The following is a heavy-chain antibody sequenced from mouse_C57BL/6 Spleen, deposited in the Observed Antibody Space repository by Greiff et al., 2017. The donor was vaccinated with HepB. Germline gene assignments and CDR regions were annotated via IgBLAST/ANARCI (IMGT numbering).Heavy chain of an antibody. D-gene: IGHD1-1*01. V-gene: IGHV1-9*01. Sequence: QVQLKQSGAELMKPGASVKLSCKASGYTFTGYWIEWVKQRPGHGLEWIGEILPGSGSTNYNEKFKGKATFTADTSSNTAYMQLSSLTTEDSAIYYCSIQDMVRSGFAYWGQGTLGTVSA. CDR3: SIQDMVRSGFAY. CDR2: ILPGSGST. CDR1: GYTFTGYW. J-gene: IGHJ3*01.